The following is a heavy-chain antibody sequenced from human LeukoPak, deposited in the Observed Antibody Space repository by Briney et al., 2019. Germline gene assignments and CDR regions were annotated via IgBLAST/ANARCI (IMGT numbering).Heavy chain of an antibody. CDR1: GGSMSSYY. J-gene: IGHJ4*02. Sequence: SPETLSLTCSVSGGSMSSYYWSWIRQPAGKGLEWIGRIYTTGNTNYNPSLKSRVTISVDTSKNQFSLKLDSVTAADTAVYYCARGIGTINFDYWGQGVLVTVSS. CDR3: ARGIGTINFDY. CDR2: IYTTGNT. D-gene: IGHD1-7*01. V-gene: IGHV4-4*07.